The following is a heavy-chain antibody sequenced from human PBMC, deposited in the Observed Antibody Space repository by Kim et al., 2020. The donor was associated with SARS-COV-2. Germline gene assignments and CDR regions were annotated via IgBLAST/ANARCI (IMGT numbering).Heavy chain of an antibody. Sequence: GGSLRLSCAASGFTFSSYGMHWVRQAPGKGLEWVAVIWYDGSNKYYADSVKGRFTISRDNSKNTLYLQMNSLRAEDTAVYYCARDASSAVAGTGFDYWGQGTLVTVSS. D-gene: IGHD6-19*01. J-gene: IGHJ4*02. CDR3: ARDASSAVAGTGFDY. CDR1: GFTFSSYG. V-gene: IGHV3-33*01. CDR2: IWYDGSNK.